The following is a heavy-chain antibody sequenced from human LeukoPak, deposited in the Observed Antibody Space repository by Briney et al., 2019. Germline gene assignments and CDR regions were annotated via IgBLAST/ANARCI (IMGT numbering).Heavy chain of an antibody. D-gene: IGHD2-8*01. J-gene: IGHJ3*02. Sequence: GGSLRLSCAASGVTFSSNWTYWVRQDPEKGLVWVSRINGDGANTAYADSVQGRFTISRDNAKNTLYLQMSSLRAEDTALYYCVRDRIKNGCDAFDIWGQGTMVTVSS. CDR1: GVTFSSNW. CDR3: VRDRIKNGCDAFDI. CDR2: INGDGANT. V-gene: IGHV3-74*01.